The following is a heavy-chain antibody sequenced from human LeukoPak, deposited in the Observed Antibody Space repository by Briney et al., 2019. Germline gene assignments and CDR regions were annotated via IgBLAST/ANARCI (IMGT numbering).Heavy chain of an antibody. CDR3: ARDRATVTTSHDSFDI. CDR2: IIPIFGTA. V-gene: IGHV1-69*13. D-gene: IGHD4-17*01. CDR1: GDTFSIYA. Sequence: ASLKVSCKASGDTFSIYAISRVRQAPGQGLEWKGGIIPIFGTANYAQKFQGRVTITADESTSTAYMELSSLRSEDTAVYYCARDRATVTTSHDSFDIWGQGTMVTVSS. J-gene: IGHJ3*02.